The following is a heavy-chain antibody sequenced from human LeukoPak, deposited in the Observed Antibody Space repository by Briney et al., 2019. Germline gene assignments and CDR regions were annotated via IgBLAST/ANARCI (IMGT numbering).Heavy chain of an antibody. CDR1: GGSFSGYY. D-gene: IGHD6-13*01. Sequence: PSETLSLTCAVYGGSFSGYYWSWIRQPPGKGLEWIGYIYYSGSTNYNPSLKSRVTISVDTSKNQFSLKLSSVTAADTAVYYCARDAAAGTLGAFDIWGQGTMVTVSS. J-gene: IGHJ3*02. CDR2: IYYSGST. V-gene: IGHV4-59*01. CDR3: ARDAAAGTLGAFDI.